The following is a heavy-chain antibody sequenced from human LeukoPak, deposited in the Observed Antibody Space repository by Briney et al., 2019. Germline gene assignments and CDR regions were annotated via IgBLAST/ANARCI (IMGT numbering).Heavy chain of an antibody. CDR2: IYHSGST. J-gene: IGHJ4*02. D-gene: IGHD3-22*01. CDR3: ARALHDTYYYDSSGYYYPDYFDY. V-gene: IGHV4-30-2*01. CDR1: GGSLSSGGYS. Sequence: SETLSLTCAVSGGSLSSGGYSWSWIRQPRGKGLEWIGYIYHSGSTYYNPPLKSRVTISVDRSKNQFSLKLSSVTAADTAVYYCARALHDTYYYDSSGYYYPDYFDYWGQGTLVTVSS.